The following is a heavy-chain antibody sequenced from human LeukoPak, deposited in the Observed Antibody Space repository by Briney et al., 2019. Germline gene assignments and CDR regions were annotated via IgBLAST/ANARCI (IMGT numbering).Heavy chain of an antibody. CDR1: GFTFSDYY. V-gene: IGHV3-11*06. CDR2: ISSSSSYT. Sequence: GGSLRLSCAASGFTFSDYYMSWIRQAPGKGLEWVSYISSSSSYTNYADSVKGRFTISRDNAKNSLYLQMNSLRAEDTAVYYCARGGYCSSTSCYPDPTYSGMDVWGKGTTVTVSS. J-gene: IGHJ6*04. CDR3: ARGGYCSSTSCYPDPTYSGMDV. D-gene: IGHD2-2*01.